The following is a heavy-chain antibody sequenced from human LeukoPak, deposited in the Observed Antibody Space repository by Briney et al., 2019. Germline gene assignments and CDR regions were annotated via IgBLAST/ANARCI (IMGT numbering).Heavy chain of an antibody. Sequence: GESLQISCQGSGYSFTSYWIGWVRQMPGKGLEWMGIIYPGDSDTRYSPSFQGQVTISADKSRNTAYLQWSSLKASDTAIYYCARRGRAVAPFDNWGQGTLVTVSS. CDR3: ARRGRAVAPFDN. D-gene: IGHD6-19*01. J-gene: IGHJ4*02. CDR1: GYSFTSYW. CDR2: IYPGDSDT. V-gene: IGHV5-51*01.